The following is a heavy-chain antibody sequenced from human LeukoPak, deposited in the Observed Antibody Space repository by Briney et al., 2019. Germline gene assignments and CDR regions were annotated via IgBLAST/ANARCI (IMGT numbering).Heavy chain of an antibody. J-gene: IGHJ4*02. CDR2: LSAGGGIT. CDR1: GFTLSSYA. Sequence: PGGSLRLSCAASGFTLSSYAMSWVRQAPGKGLEWVSGLSAGGGITYYADSVKGRFNISRDNAKNTLYLQMNSLRADDTAIYYCAKDRQQLANLDYWGQGTLVTVSS. CDR3: AKDRQQLANLDY. V-gene: IGHV3-23*01. D-gene: IGHD6-13*01.